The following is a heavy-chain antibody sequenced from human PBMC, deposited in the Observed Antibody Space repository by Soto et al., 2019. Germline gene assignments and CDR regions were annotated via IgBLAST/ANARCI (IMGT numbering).Heavy chain of an antibody. J-gene: IGHJ6*02. Sequence: SETLSLTCTVSGGSISSGGYYWSWIRQHPGKGLEWIGYIYYSGSTYYNPSLKSRVTISVDTSKNQFSLKLSSVTAADTAVYYCARDLDPKRRGDYYYYGMDVWGQGTTVTVSS. CDR3: ARDLDPKRRGDYYYYGMDV. D-gene: IGHD3-3*01. CDR2: IYYSGST. CDR1: GGSISSGGYY. V-gene: IGHV4-31*03.